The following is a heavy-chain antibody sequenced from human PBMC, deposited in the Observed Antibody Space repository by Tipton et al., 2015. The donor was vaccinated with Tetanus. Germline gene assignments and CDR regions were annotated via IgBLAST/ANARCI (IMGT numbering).Heavy chain of an antibody. Sequence: QMQLGQSGAEVKKPGASVKVSCKASGYTFTSYAMHWVRQAPGLRLEWMGWINASNGNTKYSQKFQGRVTITRDTSASTAYMELSSLRSEDTAVYYCARVDAEGQKYYYYGMDVWGQGTTVTVSS. CDR3: ARVDAEGQKYYYYGMDV. CDR1: GYTFTSYA. CDR2: INASNGNT. D-gene: IGHD3/OR15-3a*01. V-gene: IGHV1-3*01. J-gene: IGHJ6*02.